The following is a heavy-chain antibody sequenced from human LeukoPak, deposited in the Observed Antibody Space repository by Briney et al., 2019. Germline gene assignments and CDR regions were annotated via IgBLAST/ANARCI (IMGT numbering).Heavy chain of an antibody. CDR1: GFTFSSYA. Sequence: GGSLRLSCAASGFTFSSYAMSWVRQAPGKGLEWVSAISGSGGSTYYADSVKGRFTISRDNSKNTLYLQMNSLRAEDTAVYYCVKLLRSGYYYFDYWGQGTLVTVSS. CDR2: ISGSGGST. V-gene: IGHV3-23*01. J-gene: IGHJ4*02. D-gene: IGHD3-3*01. CDR3: VKLLRSGYYYFDY.